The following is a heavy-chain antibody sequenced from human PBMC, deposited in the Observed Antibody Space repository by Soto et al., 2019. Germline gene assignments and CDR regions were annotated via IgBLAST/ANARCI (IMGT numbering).Heavy chain of an antibody. CDR1: GFTFSSYW. Sequence: GVSLRLSCAASGFTFSSYWMSWVRQAPGKGLEWVANIKQDGSEKYYVDSVKGRFTISRDNAKNSLYLQMNSLRAEDTAVYYCARGSYDYIWGSSFSYFDYWGQGTLVTVSS. D-gene: IGHD3-16*01. V-gene: IGHV3-7*01. CDR2: IKQDGSEK. CDR3: ARGSYDYIWGSSFSYFDY. J-gene: IGHJ4*02.